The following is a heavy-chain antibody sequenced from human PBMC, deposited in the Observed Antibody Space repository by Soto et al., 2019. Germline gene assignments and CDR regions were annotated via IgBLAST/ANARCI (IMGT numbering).Heavy chain of an antibody. CDR2: ISGSGGIT. D-gene: IGHD6-13*01. V-gene: IGHV3-23*01. CDR3: AKAQAGSSGGRPGIAAAGPFDY. Sequence: GGSLRLSCAASGFTFSSYAMSWVRQAPGKGLEWVSAISGSGGITYYADSVKGRFTISRDNSKNTLYLQMNSLRAEDTAVYYCAKAQAGSSGGRPGIAAAGPFDYWGQGTLVTVSS. J-gene: IGHJ4*02. CDR1: GFTFSSYA.